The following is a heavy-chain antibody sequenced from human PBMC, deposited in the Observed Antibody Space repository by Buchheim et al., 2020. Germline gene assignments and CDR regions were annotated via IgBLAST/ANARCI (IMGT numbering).Heavy chain of an antibody. CDR1: TFIVTSTY. CDR2: TYSSGAT. J-gene: IGHJ4*02. Sequence: EVHVVQSGGGLVRPGGSLRLSCAASTFIVTSTYMSWVRRAPGKGLEWASITYSSGATYYADSVKGRFTISRDTSKNTLYLQMDNLRAEDTAIYYCARMKDFWGQGTL. CDR3: ARMKDF. V-gene: IGHV3-66*01.